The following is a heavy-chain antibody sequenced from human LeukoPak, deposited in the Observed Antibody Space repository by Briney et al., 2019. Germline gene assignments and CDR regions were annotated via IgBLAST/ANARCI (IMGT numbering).Heavy chain of an antibody. CDR1: GYTFTSYD. D-gene: IGHD2-2*02. Sequence: ASVKVSCKASGYTFTSYDINWVRPATGQGLEWMGWMNPNSGNTGYAQKFQGRVTMTRNTSISTAYMELSSLRSEDTAVYYCARGVTPTSCYNYWGQGTLVTVSS. J-gene: IGHJ4*02. V-gene: IGHV1-8*01. CDR3: ARGVTPTSCYNY. CDR2: MNPNSGNT.